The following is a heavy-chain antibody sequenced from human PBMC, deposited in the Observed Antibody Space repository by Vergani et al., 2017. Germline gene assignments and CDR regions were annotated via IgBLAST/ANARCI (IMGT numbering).Heavy chain of an antibody. J-gene: IGHJ5*02. Sequence: QVQLVQSGAEVKKPGSSVKVSCKASGGTFSSYAISWVRQAPGQGLEWMGMIIPILGTANYAKKCQGRVTITADESKSTAYMELSSLRSEDTAVYYCARGINYDTSNWFDPWGQGTLVTVSA. V-gene: IGHV1-69*11. CDR2: IIPILGTA. CDR1: GGTFSSYA. D-gene: IGHD3-22*01. CDR3: ARGINYDTSNWFDP.